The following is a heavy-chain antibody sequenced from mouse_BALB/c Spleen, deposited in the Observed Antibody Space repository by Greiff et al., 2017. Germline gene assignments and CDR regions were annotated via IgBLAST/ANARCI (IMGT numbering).Heavy chain of an antibody. V-gene: IGHV1-18*01. Sequence: SGPELVKPGASVKIPCKASGYTFTDYNMDWVKQSHGKSLEWIGDINPNNGGTIYNQKFKGKATLTVDKSSSTAYMELRSLTSEDTVVYYCARFTTATYYAMDYWGQGTSVTVSS. D-gene: IGHD1-2*01. CDR2: INPNNGGT. J-gene: IGHJ4*01. CDR1: GYTFTDYN. CDR3: ARFTTATYYAMDY.